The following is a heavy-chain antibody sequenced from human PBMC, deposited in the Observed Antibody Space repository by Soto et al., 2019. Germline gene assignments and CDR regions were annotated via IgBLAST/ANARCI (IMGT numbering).Heavy chain of an antibody. J-gene: IGHJ4*02. CDR3: ARVVGDYIWGSYRYTDKYYFDY. D-gene: IGHD3-16*02. Sequence: SETLSLTSTVSCGSXSSGDYYWSLIRQPPGKGLEWIGYIYYSGSTYYNPSLKSRVTISVDTSKNQFSLKLSSVTAADTAVYYCARVVGDYIWGSYRYTDKYYFDYWGQGTLVTVSS. CDR1: CGSXSSGDYY. V-gene: IGHV4-30-4*01. CDR2: IYYSGST.